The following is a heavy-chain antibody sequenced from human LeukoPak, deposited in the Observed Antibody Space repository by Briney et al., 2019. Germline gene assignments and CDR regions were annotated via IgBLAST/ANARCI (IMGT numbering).Heavy chain of an antibody. Sequence: SETLSLTCTVSGGSISSYYWSWIRQPPGKGLEWIGSIYYSGSTYYNPSLKSRVTISVDTSKNQFSLKLSSVTAADTAVYYCARDYYYYDSSGNWFDPWGQGTLVTVSS. CDR2: IYYSGST. CDR1: GGSISSYY. CDR3: ARDYYYYDSSGNWFDP. D-gene: IGHD3-22*01. J-gene: IGHJ5*02. V-gene: IGHV4-39*07.